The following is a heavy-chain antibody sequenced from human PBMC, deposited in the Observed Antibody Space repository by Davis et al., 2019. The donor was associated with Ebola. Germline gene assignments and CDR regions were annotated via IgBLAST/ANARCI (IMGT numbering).Heavy chain of an antibody. CDR3: ARDRDIDAFDI. CDR2: INPSGGST. V-gene: IGHV1-46*01. CDR1: GGTFSSYA. Sequence: AASVKVSCKASGGTFSSYAISWVRQAPGQGLEWMGIINPSGGSTSYAQKFQGRVTMTRDTSTSTVYMELSSLRSEDTAVYYCARDRDIDAFDIWGQGTMVTVSS. D-gene: IGHD2-15*01. J-gene: IGHJ3*02.